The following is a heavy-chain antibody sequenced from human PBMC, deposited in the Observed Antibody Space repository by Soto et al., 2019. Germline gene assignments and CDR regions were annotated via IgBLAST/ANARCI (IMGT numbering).Heavy chain of an antibody. D-gene: IGHD6-19*01. CDR1: GYSFTSYG. V-gene: IGHV1-18*01. CDR3: ARVPWQWPYRAYRGDY. CDR2: ISDYNGNT. Sequence: QVQLVQSGAEVKKPGASVKVSCKASGYSFTSYGISWVRQAPGEGLEWKGWISDYNGNTNYAQKLKGRVTMTTDTSTSTAYMELRSLRSDDTAVYYCARVPWQWPYRAYRGDYWGQGTLVTGSS. J-gene: IGHJ4*02.